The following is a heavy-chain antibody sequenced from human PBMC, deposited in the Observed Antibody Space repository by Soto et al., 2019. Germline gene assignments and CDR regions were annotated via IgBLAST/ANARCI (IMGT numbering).Heavy chain of an antibody. Sequence: GSGPTLVNPTQTLTLTCTFSGFSLSTSGMCVSWIRQPPGKALEWLALIDWDDDKYYSTSLKTRLTISKDTSKNQVVLTMTNMDPVDTATYYCARMEELLEGRRYYYGMDVWGQGTTVTVSS. CDR1: GFSLSTSGMC. J-gene: IGHJ6*02. CDR2: IDWDDDK. CDR3: ARMEELLEGRRYYYGMDV. D-gene: IGHD1-26*01. V-gene: IGHV2-70*01.